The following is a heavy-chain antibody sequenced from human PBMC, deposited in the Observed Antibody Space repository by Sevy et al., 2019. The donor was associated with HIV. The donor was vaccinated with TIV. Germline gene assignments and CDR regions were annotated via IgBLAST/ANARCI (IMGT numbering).Heavy chain of an antibody. CDR1: GNTFTAYY. CDR3: ALGTIFEPNYFDP. J-gene: IGHJ5*02. D-gene: IGHD3-3*01. V-gene: IGHV1-2*02. CDR2: INPNGGAT. Sequence: ASVKVSCKASGNTFTAYYVHWVRQAPGQGLEWMGWINPNGGATKYAQKFQGRVTMTRDTSFSAVYMDLSRLTSADTAVYYCALGTIFEPNYFDPWGQRTLVTVSS.